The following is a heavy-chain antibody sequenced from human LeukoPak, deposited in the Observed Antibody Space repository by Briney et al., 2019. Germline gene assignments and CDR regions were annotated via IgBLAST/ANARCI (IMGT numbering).Heavy chain of an antibody. V-gene: IGHV4-61*02. Sequence: SQTLSLTCTVSGGAINSDNSYWSWIRQPAGKGLEWNGRIYANGSANYTPSLKSRVTISVDTSRNQFSLKLRSVTAADTAVYYCARGVHRLTRPTTVTTGLDVWGHGTMVTVSS. CDR2: IYANGSA. J-gene: IGHJ3*01. D-gene: IGHD4-17*01. CDR1: GGAINSDNSY. CDR3: ARGVHRLTRPTTVTTGLDV.